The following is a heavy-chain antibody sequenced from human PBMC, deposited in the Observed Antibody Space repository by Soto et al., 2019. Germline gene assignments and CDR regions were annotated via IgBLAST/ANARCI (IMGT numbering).Heavy chain of an antibody. D-gene: IGHD3-22*01. Sequence: GSLRLSCAASGFTFSTFAMSWVRQAPGKGLEWVSSISGRGDNTYYADSVKGRFTISRDNSKNTLYLQMNSLRAEDTAVYYCAKGYYYDTSGYYHIEYWGQGTLVTVSS. CDR3: AKGYYYDTSGYYHIEY. J-gene: IGHJ4*02. CDR2: ISGRGDNT. CDR1: GFTFSTFA. V-gene: IGHV3-23*01.